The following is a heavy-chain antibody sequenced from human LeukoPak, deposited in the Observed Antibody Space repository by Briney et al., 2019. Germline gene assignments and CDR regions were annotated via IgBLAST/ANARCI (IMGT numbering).Heavy chain of an antibody. CDR3: VGDFWSGYYRDY. J-gene: IGHJ4*02. Sequence: GASVKVSCKASGYTFTGYYMHWVRQAPGQGLEWMGRIIPIFGTANYAQKFQGRVTITADKSTSTAYMELSSLRSEDTAVYYCVGDFWSGYYRDYWGQGTLVTVSS. D-gene: IGHD3-3*01. V-gene: IGHV1-69*06. CDR1: GYTFTGYY. CDR2: IIPIFGTA.